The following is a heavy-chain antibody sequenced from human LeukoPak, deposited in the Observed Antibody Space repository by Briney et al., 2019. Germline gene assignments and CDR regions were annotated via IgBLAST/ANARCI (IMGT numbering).Heavy chain of an antibody. CDR1: GGSVSSGSYY. CDR3: ARSVVTMGVNAFDI. CDR2: IYYSGST. V-gene: IGHV4-61*01. D-gene: IGHD4-23*01. Sequence: SETLSLTCTVSGGSVSSGSYYWSWIRQPPGKGLEWIGYIYYSGSTNYNPSLKSRVTISVDTSKNQFSLKLSSVTAADTAVYYCARSVVTMGVNAFDIWGQGTMVTVSS. J-gene: IGHJ3*02.